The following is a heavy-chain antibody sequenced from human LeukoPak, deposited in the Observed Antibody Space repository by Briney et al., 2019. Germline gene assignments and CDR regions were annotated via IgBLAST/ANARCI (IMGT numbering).Heavy chain of an antibody. CDR3: ARYGDIDY. CDR1: GGSISSSDYY. CDR2: IYYGGST. V-gene: IGHV4-39*01. Sequence: SETLSLTCTVSGGSISSSDYYWGWIRQPPGKGLEWIGSIYYGGSTYYNPSLKSRVTISVDTSKNQFSLKLSSVTAADTAVYYCARYGDIDYWGQGTLVTVSS. J-gene: IGHJ4*02. D-gene: IGHD4-17*01.